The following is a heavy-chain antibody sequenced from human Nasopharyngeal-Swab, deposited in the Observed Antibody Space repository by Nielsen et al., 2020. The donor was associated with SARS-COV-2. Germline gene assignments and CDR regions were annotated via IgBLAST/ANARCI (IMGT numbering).Heavy chain of an antibody. CDR3: ARDRGGVAAAGPPWDYYGMDV. CDR1: GYTFTSCA. J-gene: IGHJ6*02. CDR2: INTNTGNP. D-gene: IGHD6-13*01. Sequence: ASVKVSCKASGYTFTSCAMNWVRQAPGQGLEWMGWINTNTGNPTYAQGFTGRFVFSLDTSVSTAYLQISSLKAEDTAVYYCARDRGGVAAAGPPWDYYGMDVWGQGTTVTVSS. V-gene: IGHV7-4-1*02.